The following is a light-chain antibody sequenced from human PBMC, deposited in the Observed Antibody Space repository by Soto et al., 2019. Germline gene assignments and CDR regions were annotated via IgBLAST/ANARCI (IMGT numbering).Light chain of an antibody. CDR3: QQFGSSIPHT. CDR2: GAS. V-gene: IGKV3-20*01. CDR1: QVIGSRY. Sequence: EIVMTQSPGTLSLSPGERATISCRASQVIGSRYLAGYHQKSGKAPRLLIYGASSRSTGIPDRLSGSGSGTDFTLTISRLEPEDFGVYYCQQFGSSIPHTFGQGTKLEIK. J-gene: IGKJ2*01.